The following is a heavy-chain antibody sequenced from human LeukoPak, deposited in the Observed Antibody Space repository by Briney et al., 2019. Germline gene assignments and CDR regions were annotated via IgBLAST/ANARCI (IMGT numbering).Heavy chain of an antibody. J-gene: IGHJ6*04. CDR1: GFILSTSE. CDR2: IASDSTI. V-gene: IGHV3-48*03. D-gene: IGHD3-10*02. Sequence: GGSLRLSCVAPGFILSTSEMNWVRQAPGKGLEWVSFIASDSTIYYADSVKGRFTLSRDNAKNSLYLQMNSLRAEDTAVYYCAELGITMIGGVWGKGTTVTISS. CDR3: AELGITMIGGV.